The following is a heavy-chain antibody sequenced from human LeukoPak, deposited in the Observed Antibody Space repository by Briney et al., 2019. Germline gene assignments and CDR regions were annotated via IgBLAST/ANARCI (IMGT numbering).Heavy chain of an antibody. J-gene: IGHJ3*02. Sequence: GASLKLSCTASGYTSTELSMHWVRQAPGKGLEWMSYFSREDGETNYADYVKGRVTMTKDTSTNTAYMQLNSLRAEDTAVYYCATDPVSNHDYADTHSFDICGQGKMVTVSS. CDR1: GYTSTELS. CDR3: ATDPVSNHDYADTHSFDI. CDR2: FSREDGET. D-gene: IGHD4-17*01. V-gene: IGHV1-24*01.